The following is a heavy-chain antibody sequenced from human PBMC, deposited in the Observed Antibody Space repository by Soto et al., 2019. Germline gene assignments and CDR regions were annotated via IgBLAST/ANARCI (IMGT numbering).Heavy chain of an antibody. Sequence: GGSLRLSCAASGFTFSSYGMHWVRQAPGKGLEWVAVIWYDGSDKYYVDSVKGRFTISRDNSKNTLYLQMNSLRAEDTAVYYCARAHQNYYYYMDVWGKGTTVTVSS. CDR1: GFTFSSYG. V-gene: IGHV3-33*01. CDR2: IWYDGSDK. CDR3: ARAHQNYYYYMDV. J-gene: IGHJ6*03.